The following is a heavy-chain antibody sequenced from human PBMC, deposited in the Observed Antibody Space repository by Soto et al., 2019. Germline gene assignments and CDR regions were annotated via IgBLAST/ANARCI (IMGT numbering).Heavy chain of an antibody. J-gene: IGHJ5*02. V-gene: IGHV4-30-4*01. CDR1: GGSISSGDYY. CDR3: ARLITMVRGVIDWFDP. D-gene: IGHD3-10*01. Sequence: TSETLSLTCSVSGGSISSGDYYWSWIRQPPGKGLEWIGYMFYTGTTYYNPSLKSRVTISVDTSKNQFSLKLSSVTAADTAVYYCARLITMVRGVIDWFDPWGQGTLVTVSS. CDR2: MFYTGTT.